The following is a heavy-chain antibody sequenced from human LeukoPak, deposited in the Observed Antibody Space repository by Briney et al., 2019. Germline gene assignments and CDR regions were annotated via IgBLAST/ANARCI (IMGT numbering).Heavy chain of an antibody. D-gene: IGHD2-21*01. CDR1: GYTFTSYY. Sequence: GASVKVSCKASGYTFTSYYMHWLRQAPGQGLEWMGWISAYNGNTNYAQKLQGRVTMTTDTSTSTAYMELRSLRSDDTAVYYCARVALDYYYYGMDVWGQGTTVTVSS. V-gene: IGHV1-18*04. CDR2: ISAYNGNT. CDR3: ARVALDYYYYGMDV. J-gene: IGHJ6*02.